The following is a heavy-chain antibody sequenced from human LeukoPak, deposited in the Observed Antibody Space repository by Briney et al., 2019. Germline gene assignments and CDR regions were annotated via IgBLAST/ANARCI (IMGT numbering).Heavy chain of an antibody. D-gene: IGHD3-10*01. Sequence: ASVKVSCKASGYTFTSYYMHWVRQAPGQGLEWMGIINPSGGSTSYAQKFQGRVTMTRDMSTSTVYMELSRLRSDDTAMYYCARGHYYYAFDIWGQGTMVTVPS. J-gene: IGHJ3*02. CDR1: GYTFTSYY. CDR3: ARGHYYYAFDI. V-gene: IGHV1-46*01. CDR2: INPSGGST.